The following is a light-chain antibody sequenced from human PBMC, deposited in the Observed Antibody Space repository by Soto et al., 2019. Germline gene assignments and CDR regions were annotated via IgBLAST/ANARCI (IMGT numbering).Light chain of an antibody. V-gene: IGKV1-9*01. Sequence: DIQLTQSPSFLSASVGDRVTITCRASQALSNYLAWNQQKPGKAPDLLIYSASTLQSGVPSRFSGSGSETEFTLTIRDLQPEDFATYYCQQLSRYPLTFGGGTKVDIK. CDR2: SAS. J-gene: IGKJ4*01. CDR3: QQLSRYPLT. CDR1: QALSNY.